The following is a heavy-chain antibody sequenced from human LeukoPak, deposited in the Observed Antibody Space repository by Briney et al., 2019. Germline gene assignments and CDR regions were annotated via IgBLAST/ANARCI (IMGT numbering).Heavy chain of an antibody. CDR1: GFTFISYG. V-gene: IGHV3-33*01. J-gene: IGHJ4*02. CDR3: ARAGDYPYFDY. Sequence: GGSLRLSCAASGFTFISYGIHWVRQAPGKGLEWVAVIWYDGSKKYYADSVKGRFTISRDNSKNTLYLQMNSLRAEDTAVYYCARAGDYPYFDYWGQETLVTVSS. D-gene: IGHD4-11*01. CDR2: IWYDGSKK.